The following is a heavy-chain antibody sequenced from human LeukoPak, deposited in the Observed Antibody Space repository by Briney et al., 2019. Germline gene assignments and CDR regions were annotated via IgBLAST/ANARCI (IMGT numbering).Heavy chain of an antibody. J-gene: IGHJ5*02. CDR2: MNPNSGNT. CDR3: AREKRDYVWGSYRYNQLEDP. V-gene: IGHV1-8*01. CDR1: GYTFTSYD. D-gene: IGHD3-16*02. Sequence: ASVKVSCKASGYTFTSYDINWVRQATGQGLEWMGWMNPNSGNTGYAQKFQGRVTMTRNTSISTAYMELSSQRSEDTAVYYCAREKRDYVWGSYRYNQLEDPWGQGTLVTVSS.